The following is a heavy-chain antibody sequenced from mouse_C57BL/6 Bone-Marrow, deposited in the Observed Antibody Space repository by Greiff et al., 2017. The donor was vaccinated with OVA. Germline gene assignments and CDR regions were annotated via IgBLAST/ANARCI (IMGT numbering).Heavy chain of an antibody. CDR3: LLLRYFAY. J-gene: IGHJ3*01. CDR2: IDPETGGT. D-gene: IGHD1-1*01. CDR1: GYTFTDYE. Sequence: QVHVKQSGAELVRPGASVTLSCKASGYTFTDYEMHWVKQTPVHGLEWIGAIDPETGGTAYNQKFKGKAILTADKSSSTAYMELRSLTSEDSAVYYCLLLRYFAYWGQGTLVTVSA. V-gene: IGHV1-15*01.